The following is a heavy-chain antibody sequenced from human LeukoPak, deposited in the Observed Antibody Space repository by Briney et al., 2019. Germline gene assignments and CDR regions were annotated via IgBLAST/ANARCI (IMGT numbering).Heavy chain of an antibody. D-gene: IGHD6-13*01. Sequence: GGSLRLSCAASGFTFSSYSMNWVRQAPGKGLEWVSSISSSSSYIYYADSVKGRFTISRDNAKNSLYLQMNSLRAEDTAVYYCAREGSSWYGKLTDYWGQGTLVTVSS. CDR2: ISSSSSYI. V-gene: IGHV3-21*01. J-gene: IGHJ4*02. CDR3: AREGSSWYGKLTDY. CDR1: GFTFSSYS.